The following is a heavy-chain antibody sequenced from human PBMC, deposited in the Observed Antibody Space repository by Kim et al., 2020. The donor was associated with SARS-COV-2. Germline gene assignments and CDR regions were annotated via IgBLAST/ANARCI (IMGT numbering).Heavy chain of an antibody. J-gene: IGHJ5*02. D-gene: IGHD1-26*01. CDR3: ATVGVGGSYPNWFDP. V-gene: IGHV1-24*01. CDR2: FAPEDGET. Sequence: ASVKVSCKVSGYTLTELSMHWVRQAPGKGLEWMGGFAPEDGETIYAQKFQGRVTMTEDTSTDTAYMELSSLRSEDTAVYYCATVGVGGSYPNWFDPWGQGTLVTVAS. CDR1: GYTLTELS.